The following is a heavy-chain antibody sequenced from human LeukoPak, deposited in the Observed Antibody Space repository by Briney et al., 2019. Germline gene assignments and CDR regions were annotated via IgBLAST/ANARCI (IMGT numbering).Heavy chain of an antibody. J-gene: IGHJ3*02. CDR3: ARMALAHAFDI. CDR2: IKKGGSEK. CDR1: GFTFSSYA. Sequence: GGSLRLSCAASGFTFSSYAMHWVRQAPGKGLEWVASIKKGGSEKYYVDSVKGRFSISRDNAKNSLYLQMNSLRAEDTAVYYCARMALAHAFDIWGQGTMVTVSS. V-gene: IGHV3-7*01. D-gene: IGHD5-24*01.